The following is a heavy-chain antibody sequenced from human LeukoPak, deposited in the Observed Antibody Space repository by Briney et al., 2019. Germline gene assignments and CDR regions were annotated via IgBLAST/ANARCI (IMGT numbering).Heavy chain of an antibody. V-gene: IGHV1-18*01. CDR3: ARDKKGASDAFDI. J-gene: IGHJ3*02. CDR2: INTYSGDT. Sequence: ASVKVSCKASGYTFTSYGISWVRQAPGQGLEWMGWINTYSGDTNYAQNVQDRVTMTTDTSTSTVYMELRSLTSGDTAVYYCARDKKGASDAFDIWGQGTMVTVSS. CDR1: GYTFTSYG.